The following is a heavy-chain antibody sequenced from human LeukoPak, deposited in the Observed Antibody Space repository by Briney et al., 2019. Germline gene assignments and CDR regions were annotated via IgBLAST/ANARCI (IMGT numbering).Heavy chain of an antibody. J-gene: IGHJ4*02. V-gene: IGHV3-74*01. CDR3: AKGLNELLVPDY. CDR2: ITNDGSST. CDR1: GLTFSSHW. Sequence: GGSLRLSCAASGLTFSSHWMHWVRQAPGKGLVWVSRITNDGSSTTYADSVKGRFTISRDNSKNTLYLQMNSLRAEDTAVYYCAKGLNELLVPDYWGQGTLVTVSS. D-gene: IGHD2-15*01.